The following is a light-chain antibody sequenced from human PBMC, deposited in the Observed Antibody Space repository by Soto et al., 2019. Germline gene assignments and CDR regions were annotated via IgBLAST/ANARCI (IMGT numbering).Light chain of an antibody. V-gene: IGKV1-33*01. J-gene: IGKJ4*01. CDR1: QNITNN. Sequence: DRVTITCQASQNITNNLSWYQQKPGKAPNLLIYHASKLAKGVTSRFSGSGSGTDFSFIITSLQREDLATYYCQQYDSLPLTFGGGTKVDIK. CDR3: QQYDSLPLT. CDR2: HAS.